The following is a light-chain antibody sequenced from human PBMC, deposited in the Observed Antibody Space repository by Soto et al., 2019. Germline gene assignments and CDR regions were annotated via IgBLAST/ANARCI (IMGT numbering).Light chain of an antibody. CDR1: SWHSSYI. CDR3: ETWDSDTRV. Sequence: QPVLTQSSSASASLGSSVKLTCTLSSWHSSYIIAWHQQQPGKAPRYLMKLEGSGAYNKGTGVPDRFSGSSSEADRYLTISHHQFEDEADYYCETWDSDTRVFGGGTKLTVL. CDR2: LEGSGAY. V-gene: IGLV4-60*02. J-gene: IGLJ3*02.